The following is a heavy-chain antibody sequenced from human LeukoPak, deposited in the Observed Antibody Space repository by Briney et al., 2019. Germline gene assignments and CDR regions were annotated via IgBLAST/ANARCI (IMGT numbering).Heavy chain of an antibody. CDR3: TTDSGGVRGALRNYYFEY. D-gene: IGHD3-10*01. V-gene: IGHV3-15*01. Sequence: GGSLRLSCAASGITFSNAWMSWVRQAPGKGLEWVGRIKSKTDGGTTDYAAPVKGTFTISRDDSKNTLYLQMNSLKTEDTAVYYCTTDSGGVRGALRNYYFEYWGQGILVTVSS. J-gene: IGHJ4*02. CDR1: GITFSNAW. CDR2: IKSKTDGGTT.